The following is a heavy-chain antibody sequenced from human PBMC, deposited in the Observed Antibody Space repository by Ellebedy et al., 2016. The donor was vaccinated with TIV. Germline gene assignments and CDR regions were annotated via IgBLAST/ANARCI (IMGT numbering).Heavy chain of an antibody. CDR1: GFTFSGYY. V-gene: IGHV3-11*01. CDR3: ARLGVIAAAGASDS. J-gene: IGHJ4*02. Sequence: PGGSLRLSCAASGFTFSGYYMSWFRQAPGKGPEWVSYISYRGDVIYYADSVKGRFTTSRDNAGNSVYLQMNSLRAEDTAVYYCARLGVIAAAGASDSWGQGTLVIVSS. CDR2: ISYRGDVI. D-gene: IGHD6-13*01.